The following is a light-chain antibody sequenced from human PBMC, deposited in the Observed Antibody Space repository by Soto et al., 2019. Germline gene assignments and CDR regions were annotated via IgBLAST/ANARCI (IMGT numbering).Light chain of an antibody. CDR1: QSISSW. J-gene: IGKJ4*01. CDR2: KAS. Sequence: DIQMTQSPSTLSASVGERVTITCRASQSISSWLAWYQQKQGKAPKLLIYKASSLESGVPSRFSGSGSGTEFTLTISSLQPDDFATYYCQQYNSYPSFGGGTKVEIK. CDR3: QQYNSYPS. V-gene: IGKV1-5*03.